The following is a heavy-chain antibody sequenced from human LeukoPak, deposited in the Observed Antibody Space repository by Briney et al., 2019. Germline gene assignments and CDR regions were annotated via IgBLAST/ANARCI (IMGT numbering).Heavy chain of an antibody. Sequence: SETLSLTCTVSGGSISSGGYYWSWIRQPAGKGLEYIGRIYSTGSTNYNPSLRSRVTISVDTSKNHFSLKLSSVTAADTAVYYCARSMRDYGSGSYYNNWGQGTLVTVSS. CDR3: ARSMRDYGSGSYYNN. CDR1: GGSISSGGYY. CDR2: IYSTGST. J-gene: IGHJ4*02. V-gene: IGHV4-61*02. D-gene: IGHD3-10*01.